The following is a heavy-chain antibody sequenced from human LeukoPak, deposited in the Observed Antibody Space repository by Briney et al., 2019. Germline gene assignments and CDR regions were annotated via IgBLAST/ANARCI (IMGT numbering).Heavy chain of an antibody. CDR3: AKDGEYFHDSSGFLYYFDY. CDR1: GFTFRSYA. CDR2: ISGSGGST. Sequence: TGGSLRLSCAASGFTFRSYAMNWVRQAPGKGLEWVSTISGSGGSTYYADSVKGRFTISRDNSKNTLYLQMNSLRAEDTAVLYCAKDGEYFHDSSGFLYYFDYWGQGTLVTVSS. J-gene: IGHJ4*02. D-gene: IGHD3-22*01. V-gene: IGHV3-23*01.